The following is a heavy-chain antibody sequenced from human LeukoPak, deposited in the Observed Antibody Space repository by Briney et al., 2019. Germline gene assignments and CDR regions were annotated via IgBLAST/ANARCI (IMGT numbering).Heavy chain of an antibody. J-gene: IGHJ4*02. V-gene: IGHV3-30*18. Sequence: GGSLRLSCAASGFTFSSYGMHWVRQAPGKGLEWVAVISYDGSNKYDADSVKGRFTISRDNSKNTLYLQMNSLRAEDTAVYYCAKPQTRPTDYFDYWGQETLVTVSS. D-gene: IGHD4-17*01. CDR2: ISYDGSNK. CDR1: GFTFSSYG. CDR3: AKPQTRPTDYFDY.